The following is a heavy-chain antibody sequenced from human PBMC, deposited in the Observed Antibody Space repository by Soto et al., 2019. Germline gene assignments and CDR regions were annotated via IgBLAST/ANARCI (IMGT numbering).Heavy chain of an antibody. CDR3: ARIQLRSKGVHFEY. D-gene: IGHD5-18*01. V-gene: IGHV4-61*01. CDR2: IYYSGST. J-gene: IGHJ4*02. CDR1: AVSVSTGSYY. Sequence: SETLSPTSTVSAVSVSTGSYYWSWIRQPPGKVLEWNGYIYYSGSTNYNPSLKSRVTISVDTSKNQFSLKPSSVTAAETAVYYCARIQLRSKGVHFEYSGLVTLFIV.